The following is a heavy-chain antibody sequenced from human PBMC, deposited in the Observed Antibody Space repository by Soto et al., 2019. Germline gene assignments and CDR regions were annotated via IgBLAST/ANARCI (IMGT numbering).Heavy chain of an antibody. CDR3: ARDHPHSYGIYYFDY. Sequence: SETLSLTCTVSGCSISNYSWSWIRQPPGKGLEWIGYIYSSGSTNYNPSLKSRVTISADTSKNQVSLKLTSVTAADTAVYYCARDHPHSYGIYYFDYWGQGTLVTVS. J-gene: IGHJ4*02. CDR1: GCSISNYS. D-gene: IGHD5-18*01. CDR2: IYSSGST. V-gene: IGHV4-59*01.